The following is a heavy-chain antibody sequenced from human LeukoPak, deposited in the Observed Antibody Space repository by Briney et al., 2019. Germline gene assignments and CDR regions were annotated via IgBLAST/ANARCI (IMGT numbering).Heavy chain of an antibody. CDR1: GFTFSSYG. D-gene: IGHD6-13*01. CDR2: ISYDGSNK. J-gene: IGHJ4*02. Sequence: GGSLRLSCAASGFTFSSYGMHWVRQAPGKGLEWVAVISYDGSNKYYADSVKGRFTISRDNSKNTLYLQMNSLRAEDTAVYYCAEDMRIAAAGFDYWGQGTLVTVSS. V-gene: IGHV3-30*18. CDR3: AEDMRIAAAGFDY.